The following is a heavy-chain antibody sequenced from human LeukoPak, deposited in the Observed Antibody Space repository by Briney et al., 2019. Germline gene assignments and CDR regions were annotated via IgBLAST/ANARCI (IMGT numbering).Heavy chain of an antibody. CDR2: INHSGST. Sequence: SETLPLTCAVYGGSFSGYYWSWIRQPPGKGLEWIGEINHSGSTNYNPSLKSRVTISVDTSKNQFSLKLSSVTAADTAVYYCARKDLMVRAFDYWGQGTLVTVSS. CDR3: ARKDLMVRAFDY. D-gene: IGHD3-10*01. J-gene: IGHJ4*02. V-gene: IGHV4-34*01. CDR1: GGSFSGYY.